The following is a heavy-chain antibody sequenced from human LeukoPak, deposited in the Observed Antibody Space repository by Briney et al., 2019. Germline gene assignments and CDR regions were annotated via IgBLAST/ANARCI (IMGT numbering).Heavy chain of an antibody. CDR2: IKQDGSEK. J-gene: IGHJ4*02. V-gene: IGHV3-7*01. CDR1: GFTFSSYW. Sequence: PGGSLRLSCAASGFTFSSYWMNWVRQAPGKGLEWVANIKQDGSEKYYVDSVKGRFTISRDNAKNALYLQMNSLRAEVTAVYYCARCPPRDSSGYFNYWGQGTLVTVSS. D-gene: IGHD3-22*01. CDR3: ARCPPRDSSGYFNY.